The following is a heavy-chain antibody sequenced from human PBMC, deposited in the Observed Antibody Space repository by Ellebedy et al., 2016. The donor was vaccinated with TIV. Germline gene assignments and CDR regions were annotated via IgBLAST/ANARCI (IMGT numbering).Heavy chain of an antibody. CDR1: GYSFNNGW. CDR3: STYTVGNDS. J-gene: IGHJ1*01. V-gene: IGHV3-15*01. Sequence: PGGSLRLSCSSSGYSFNNGWMNWVRQSPGKGLEWGGRIKSESEGGTTDYAAPVKGRFTISRDDLQNILYLQMNNLTIADTGVYYCSTYTVGNDSWGQGTLVIVSS. CDR2: IKSESEGGTT. D-gene: IGHD1-26*01.